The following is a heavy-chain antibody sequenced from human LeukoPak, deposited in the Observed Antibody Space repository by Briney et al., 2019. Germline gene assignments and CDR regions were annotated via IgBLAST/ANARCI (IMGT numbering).Heavy chain of an antibody. Sequence: GGSLRLSCAASGFTFNSYWMSWVRQAPGEGLEWVSSISSSSSYIYYADSVKGRFTISRDNAKNSLYLQMNSLRAEDTAVYYCARIPSSSWYYRYYFDYWGQGTLVTVSS. CDR3: ARIPSSSWYYRYYFDY. CDR1: GFTFNSYW. V-gene: IGHV3-21*01. J-gene: IGHJ4*02. D-gene: IGHD6-13*01. CDR2: ISSSSSYI.